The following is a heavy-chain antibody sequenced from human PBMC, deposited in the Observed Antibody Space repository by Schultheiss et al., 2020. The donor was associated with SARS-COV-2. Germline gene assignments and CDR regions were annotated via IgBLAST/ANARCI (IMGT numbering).Heavy chain of an antibody. D-gene: IGHD3-16*01. CDR1: GFSLSTSGVG. CDR2: IYWNDDK. Sequence: SGPTLVKPTQTLTLTCTFSGFSLSTSGVGVGWIRQPPGKALEWLALIYWNDDKRYSPSLKSRLTITKDTSKNQVVLTMTNMDPVDTATYYCAHRLLIGPNPRAPMGGVNWFDPWGQGTLVTVSS. CDR3: AHRLLIGPNPRAPMGGVNWFDP. J-gene: IGHJ5*02. V-gene: IGHV2-5*01.